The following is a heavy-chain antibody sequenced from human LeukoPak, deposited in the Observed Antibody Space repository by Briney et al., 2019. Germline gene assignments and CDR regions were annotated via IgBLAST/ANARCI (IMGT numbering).Heavy chain of an antibody. CDR2: IYYSGST. CDR3: ARGLRDRYCSGGSCYPNSWYFDL. Sequence: PSETLSLTCTVSGGSISSSSYYWGWIRQPPGKGLEWIGYIYYSGSTYYNPSLKSRVTISVDTSKNQFSLKLSSVTAADTAVYYCARGLRDRYCSGGSCYPNSWYFDLWGRGTLVTVSS. CDR1: GGSISSSSYY. V-gene: IGHV4-31*03. J-gene: IGHJ2*01. D-gene: IGHD2-15*01.